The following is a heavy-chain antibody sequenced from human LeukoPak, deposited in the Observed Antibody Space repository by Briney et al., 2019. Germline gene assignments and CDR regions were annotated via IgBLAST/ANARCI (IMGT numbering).Heavy chain of an antibody. CDR2: FDPEDGET. J-gene: IGHJ6*02. Sequence: ASVKVSCKVSGYTLTELSMHWVRQAPGKGLEWMGGFDPEDGETIYAQKFQGRVTMTEDTSTDTAYMELSSLRSEDTAVYYCAGGVGPRYGMDVWGQGTTVTVSS. CDR1: GYTLTELS. CDR3: AGGVGPRYGMDV. D-gene: IGHD3-16*01. V-gene: IGHV1-24*01.